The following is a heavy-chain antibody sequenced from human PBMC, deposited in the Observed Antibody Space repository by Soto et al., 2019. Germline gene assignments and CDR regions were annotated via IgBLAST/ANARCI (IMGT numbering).Heavy chain of an antibody. Sequence: SETLSLTCTVPGGSISSYYWSWIRQPPGKGLEWIGYIYYSGSTNYNPSLKSRVTISVDTSKNQFSLKLSSVTAADTAVYYCASTERGDYGGIDYWGQGTLVTVSS. V-gene: IGHV4-59*08. CDR2: IYYSGST. CDR1: GGSISSYY. J-gene: IGHJ4*02. CDR3: ASTERGDYGGIDY. D-gene: IGHD4-17*01.